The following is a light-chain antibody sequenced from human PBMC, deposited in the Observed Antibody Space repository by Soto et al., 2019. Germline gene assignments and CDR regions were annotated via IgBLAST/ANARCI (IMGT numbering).Light chain of an antibody. CDR2: SNY. Sequence: QSVLTQPPSASGTPGQRVTISCSGSSSNIGSNAVNWYQHLPGTAPKLLIYSNYQRPSGVPDRFSGSKSGTSASLAISGLQSGDEADYYCATWDDSLNGYVFGNGTKVTVL. CDR3: ATWDDSLNGYV. V-gene: IGLV1-44*01. CDR1: SSNIGSNA. J-gene: IGLJ1*01.